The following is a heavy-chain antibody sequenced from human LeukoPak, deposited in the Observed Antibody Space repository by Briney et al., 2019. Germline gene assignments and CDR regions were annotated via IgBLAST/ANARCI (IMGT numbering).Heavy chain of an antibody. V-gene: IGHV3-7*01. D-gene: IGHD5-24*01. CDR3: ARETPRRGETRDGYR. CDR2: IKEDGSET. Sequence: GGSLRLSCAASGFTFSSYWMSWVRQAPGKGLEWVANIKEDGSETYYADSVKGRFTISRDNPKNLLFLQINSLRVEDTAVYYCARETPRRGETRDGYRWGQGTVVTVSS. CDR1: GFTFSSYW. J-gene: IGHJ4*02.